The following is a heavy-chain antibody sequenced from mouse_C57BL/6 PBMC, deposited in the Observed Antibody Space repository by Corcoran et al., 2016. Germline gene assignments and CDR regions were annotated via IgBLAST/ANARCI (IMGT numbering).Heavy chain of an antibody. CDR1: GYTFTTYG. CDR3: AKNPQLGRTYWYFDV. Sequence: QIQLVQSGPELKKPGETVKISCKASGYTFTTYGMSWVKQAPGKGLKWMGWINTYSGVPTYADDFKGRFAFSLETSASTAYLQINNLKNEETATIFWAKNPQLGRTYWYFDVWGTGTTVTVSS. CDR2: INTYSGVP. J-gene: IGHJ1*03. D-gene: IGHD4-1*02. V-gene: IGHV9-3*01.